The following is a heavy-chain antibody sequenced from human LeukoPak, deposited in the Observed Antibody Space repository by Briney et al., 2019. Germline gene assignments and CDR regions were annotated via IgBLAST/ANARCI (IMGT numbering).Heavy chain of an antibody. CDR3: AKAASYFDWLFDY. J-gene: IGHJ4*02. D-gene: IGHD3-9*01. CDR2: TSYDGSNK. V-gene: IGHV3-30*18. CDR1: GFTFSSYG. Sequence: GGSLRLSCAASGFTFSSYGMHWVRQAPGKGLEWVAVTSYDGSNKYYADSVKGRFTISRDNSKNTLYLQMNSLRAEDTAVYYCAKAASYFDWLFDYWGQGTLVTVSS.